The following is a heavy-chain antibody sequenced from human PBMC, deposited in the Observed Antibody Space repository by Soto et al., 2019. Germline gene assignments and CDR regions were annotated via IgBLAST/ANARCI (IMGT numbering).Heavy chain of an antibody. J-gene: IGHJ6*02. D-gene: IGHD2-2*01. CDR3: ASAYCSSTSCYKGNYYYYGMDV. CDR2: IIPIFGTA. Sequence: WASVKVSCKASGGTFSSYAISWVRQAPGQGLEWMGGIIPIFGTANYAQKFLGRVTITADESTSTAYMELSSLRSEGTAVYYCASAYCSSTSCYKGNYYYYGMDVWGQGTTVTVSS. V-gene: IGHV1-69*13. CDR1: GGTFSSYA.